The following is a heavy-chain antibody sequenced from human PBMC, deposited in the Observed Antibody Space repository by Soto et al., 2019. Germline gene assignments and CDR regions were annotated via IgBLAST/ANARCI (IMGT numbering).Heavy chain of an antibody. CDR2: INPIDGTS. CDR3: AREEESFIIVMDV. CDR1: GYNFRNHY. D-gene: IGHD3-10*01. Sequence: ASVKVSCKASGYNFRNHYMHWVRQAPGQGFERMGIINPIDGTSRYTQKFQGRVTMTWDTSTSTVYLEMSSLSFEDTAVYYRAREEESFIIVMDVWGQGTTVTVSS. V-gene: IGHV1-46*01. J-gene: IGHJ6*02.